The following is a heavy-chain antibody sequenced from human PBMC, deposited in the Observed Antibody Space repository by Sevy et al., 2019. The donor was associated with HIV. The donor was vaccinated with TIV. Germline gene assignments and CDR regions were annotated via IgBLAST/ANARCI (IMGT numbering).Heavy chain of an antibody. CDR3: VRERSGYSYGYFDY. Sequence: GGSLRLSCAASGFTFSSYWMSWVRQAPGKGLEWVANIKQDGSEKYYVDSVKGRFTISRDNAKNSLYLQMNSLRAEDTAVYYCVRERSGYSYGYFDYWGQGTLVTVSS. CDR1: GFTFSSYW. D-gene: IGHD5-18*01. CDR2: IKQDGSEK. J-gene: IGHJ4*02. V-gene: IGHV3-7*01.